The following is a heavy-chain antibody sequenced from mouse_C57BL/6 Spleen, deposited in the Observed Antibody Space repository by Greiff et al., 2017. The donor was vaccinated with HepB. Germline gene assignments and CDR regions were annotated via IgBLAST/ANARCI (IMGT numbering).Heavy chain of an antibody. J-gene: IGHJ1*03. V-gene: IGHV1-69*01. Sequence: VQLQQSGAELVMPGASVKLSCKASGYTFTSYWMHWVKQRPGQGLEWIGEIDPSDSYTNYNQKFKGKSTLTVDKSSSTAYMQLSSLTSEDSAVYYCASRDWYFDVWGTGTTVTVSS. CDR1: GYTFTSYW. CDR2: IDPSDSYT. CDR3: ASRDWYFDV. D-gene: IGHD3-3*01.